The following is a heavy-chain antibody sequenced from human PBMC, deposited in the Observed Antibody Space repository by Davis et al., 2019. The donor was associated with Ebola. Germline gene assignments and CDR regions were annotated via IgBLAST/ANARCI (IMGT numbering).Heavy chain of an antibody. V-gene: IGHV4-34*01. J-gene: IGHJ6*02. CDR3: ARSDTVVYYYGMDV. CDR2: INHSGST. CDR1: GFTFTTDS. Sequence: ESLKISCAASGFTFTTDSLNCVRQAPGKGLEWIGEINHSGSTNYNPSLKSRVTISVDTSKNQFSLKLSSVTAADTAVYYCARSDTVVYYYGMDVWGQGTTVTVSS. D-gene: IGHD4-11*01.